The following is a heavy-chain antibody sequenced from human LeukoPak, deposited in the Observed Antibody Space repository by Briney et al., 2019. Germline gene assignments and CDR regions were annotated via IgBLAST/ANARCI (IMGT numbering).Heavy chain of an antibody. CDR2: ISGSGGST. D-gene: IGHD6-13*01. V-gene: IGHV3-23*01. J-gene: IGHJ5*02. CDR1: GFTFTSYA. Sequence: PGGSLRLSCAASGFTFTSYAMSWARQTPGKGLEWVSAISGSGGSTYYADSVKGRFTISRDNSKNTLYLQMNSLRAEDTAVYYCAKEKYSSTTGWFDPWGQGTLVTVSS. CDR3: AKEKYSSTTGWFDP.